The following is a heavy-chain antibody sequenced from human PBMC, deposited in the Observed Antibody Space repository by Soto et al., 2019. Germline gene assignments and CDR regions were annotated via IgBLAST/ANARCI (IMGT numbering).Heavy chain of an antibody. D-gene: IGHD6-19*01. Sequence: SQTLSLTCAISGDSVSSNSAAWNWIRQSPSRGLEWLGRSYYRSKWYNDYAVSVKSRITINPDTSKNQFSLQLNSVTPEDTAVYYCARGSSGWYASDYYYCMVVWGHGTTVTVS. CDR3: ARGSSGWYASDYYYCMVV. CDR2: SYYRSKWYN. V-gene: IGHV6-1*01. J-gene: IGHJ6*02. CDR1: GDSVSSNSAA.